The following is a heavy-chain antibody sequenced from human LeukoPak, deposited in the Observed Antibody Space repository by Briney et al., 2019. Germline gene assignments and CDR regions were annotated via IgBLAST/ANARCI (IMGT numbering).Heavy chain of an antibody. V-gene: IGHV4-4*07. CDR2: IYTSGNT. CDR1: GGSISSYY. D-gene: IGHD6-13*01. Sequence: SETLSLTCTVSGGSISSYYWSWIRQPAGKGLEWIGRIYTSGNTNYNPSLKSRVTISVDTSKNQFSLKLSSVTAADTAVYYCASESGYSYDAFDIWGQGTMVTVSS. J-gene: IGHJ3*02. CDR3: ASESGYSYDAFDI.